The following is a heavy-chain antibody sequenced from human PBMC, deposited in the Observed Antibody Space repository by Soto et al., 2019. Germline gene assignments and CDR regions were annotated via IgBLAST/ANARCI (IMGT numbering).Heavy chain of an antibody. CDR2: ISGSGGST. J-gene: IGHJ4*02. V-gene: IGHV3-23*01. D-gene: IGHD2-2*01. CDR3: AKIPLIYCSSTSCFFDY. CDR1: GFTFSSYA. Sequence: GGSLRLSCAASGFTFSSYAMSWVRQAPGKGLEWVSAISGSGGSTYYADSVKGRFTISRDNSKNTLYLQMNSLRAEDTAVYYCAKIPLIYCSSTSCFFDYWGQGTLVTVSS.